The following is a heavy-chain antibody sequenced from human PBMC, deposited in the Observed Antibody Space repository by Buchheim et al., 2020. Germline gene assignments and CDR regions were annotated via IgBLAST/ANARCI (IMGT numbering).Heavy chain of an antibody. J-gene: IGHJ4*02. V-gene: IGHV4-34*01. Sequence: QVQLQQWGAGLLKPSETLSLTCAVYGGSFSGYYWSWIRQPPGKGLEWIGEINHSGSTNYNPSLKSRVTISVDTSKNQFSLKLSSVTAADTAVYYCARGHYDYVWGSYRYNYFDYWCQGTL. CDR2: INHSGST. D-gene: IGHD3-16*02. CDR3: ARGHYDYVWGSYRYNYFDY. CDR1: GGSFSGYY.